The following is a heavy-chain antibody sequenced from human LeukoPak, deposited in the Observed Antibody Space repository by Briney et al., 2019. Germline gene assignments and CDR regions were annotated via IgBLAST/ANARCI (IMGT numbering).Heavy chain of an antibody. J-gene: IGHJ4*02. D-gene: IGHD3-10*01. CDR1: GYTFTGYY. V-gene: IGHV1-2*04. Sequence: GAPVKVSCKASGYTFTGYYMHWVRQAPGQGLEWMGWINPNSGGTNYAQKFQGWVTMTRDTSISTAYMELSRLRSDDTAVYYCARARQGNPGVNIDYWGQGPLVTVSS. CDR3: ARARQGNPGVNIDY. CDR2: INPNSGGT.